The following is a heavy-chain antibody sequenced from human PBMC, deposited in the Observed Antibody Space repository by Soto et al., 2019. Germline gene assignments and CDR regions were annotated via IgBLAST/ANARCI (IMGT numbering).Heavy chain of an antibody. CDR1: GFTFFSYA. D-gene: IGHD6-6*01. CDR3: ARPAVEQRNDAFDI. J-gene: IGHJ3*02. Sequence: GGSLNLSFAAIGFTFFSYAVSWVRQAPGKGLEWVAVISYDGSNKYYADSVKGRFTISRDNSKNTLYLQMNSLRAEDTAVYYCARPAVEQRNDAFDIWGQGT. V-gene: IGHV3-30-3*01. CDR2: ISYDGSNK.